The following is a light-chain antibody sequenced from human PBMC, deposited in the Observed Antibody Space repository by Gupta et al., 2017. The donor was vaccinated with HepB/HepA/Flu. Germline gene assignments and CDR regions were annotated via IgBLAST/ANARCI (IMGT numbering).Light chain of an antibody. CDR1: KLGDRY. CDR2: QDS. CDR3: QAWDSGRYV. Sequence: SYELTQPPSVSVSPGQTAIITCSGDKLGDRYACWYQQKPGQSPVLVIYQDSRWPSGIPERFSASNSGNTATLTISGTQTMDEADYYCQAWDSGRYVFGTGTKVTVL. J-gene: IGLJ1*01. V-gene: IGLV3-1*01.